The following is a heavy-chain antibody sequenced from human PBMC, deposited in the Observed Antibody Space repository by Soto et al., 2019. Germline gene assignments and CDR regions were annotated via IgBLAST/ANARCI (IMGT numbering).Heavy chain of an antibody. CDR3: ARVGYNWNLDEYYYGMDV. D-gene: IGHD1-20*01. CDR2: INPNSGGT. Sequence: ASVKVSCKASGYTFTGYYMHWVRQAPGQGLEWMGWINPNSGGTNYAQKFQGRVTMTRDTSISTAYMELSRLRSDDTAVYYCARVGYNWNLDEYYYGMDVWGQGTTVTVSS. V-gene: IGHV1-2*02. J-gene: IGHJ6*02. CDR1: GYTFTGYY.